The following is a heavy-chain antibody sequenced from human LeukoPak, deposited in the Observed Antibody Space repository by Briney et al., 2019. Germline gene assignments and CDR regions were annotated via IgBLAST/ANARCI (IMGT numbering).Heavy chain of an antibody. J-gene: IGHJ6*02. CDR3: ARSDYYYGMDV. CDR2: IYHSGST. Sequence: PSETLSLTCAVSGGSISSGGYSWSWIRQPSGKGLEWIGYIYHSGSTYYNPSLKSRVTISVDRSKNQFSLKLSSVTAADTAVYYCARSDYYYGMDVWGQGTTVTVSS. V-gene: IGHV4-30-2*01. CDR1: GGSISSGGYS.